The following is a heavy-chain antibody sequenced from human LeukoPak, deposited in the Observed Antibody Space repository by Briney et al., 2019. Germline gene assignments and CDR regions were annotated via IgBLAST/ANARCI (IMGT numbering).Heavy chain of an antibody. D-gene: IGHD3-16*01. CDR3: ARGRGSDY. V-gene: IGHV3-7*05. CDR1: GFTFTSYW. Sequence: GGSLSLSCTASGFTFTSYWMSWVRQAPGKGLEWVANIKQDGSERYYVDSVKGRFTISRDNAKNSLYLQMNSLRAEDSAVYYCARGRGSDYWGQGTLVTVSS. CDR2: IKQDGSER. J-gene: IGHJ4*02.